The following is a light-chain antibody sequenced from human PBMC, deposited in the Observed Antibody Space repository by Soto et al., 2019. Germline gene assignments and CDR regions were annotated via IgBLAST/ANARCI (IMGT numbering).Light chain of an antibody. CDR1: SSNIGKNY. CDR3: DTWDSSLSAVV. CDR2: DNN. Sequence: QPVLTQPPSVSAAPGQKVTISCSGNSSNIGKNYVSWFQQFPGTAPKLLIYDNNKRPSGIPDRFSGSNSGTSATLGITGLQTGDEADYYCDTWDSSLSAVVFGGGTQLTVL. V-gene: IGLV1-51*01. J-gene: IGLJ2*01.